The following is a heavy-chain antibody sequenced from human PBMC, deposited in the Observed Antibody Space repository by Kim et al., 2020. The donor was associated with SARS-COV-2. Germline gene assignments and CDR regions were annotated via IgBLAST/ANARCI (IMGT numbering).Heavy chain of an antibody. D-gene: IGHD5-12*01. CDR3: ASERGYSGYDTLGAFDY. Sequence: WGSLRLSCAASGFTFSSYGMHWVRQAPGKGLEWVAVIWYDGSNKYYADSVKGRFTISRDNSKNTLYLQMNSLRAEDTAVYYCASERGYSGYDTLGAFDYWGQGTLVTVSS. V-gene: IGHV3-33*01. CDR2: IWYDGSNK. J-gene: IGHJ4*02. CDR1: GFTFSSYG.